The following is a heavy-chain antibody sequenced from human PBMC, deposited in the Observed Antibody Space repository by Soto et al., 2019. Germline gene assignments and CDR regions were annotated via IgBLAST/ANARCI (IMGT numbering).Heavy chain of an antibody. CDR3: ARDLGGWTDY. D-gene: IGHD6-19*01. J-gene: IGHJ4*02. CDR2: INAVNGNT. CDR1: GYTFTSYA. Sequence: QVQLVQSGAEVKKPGASVKVSCKASGYTFTSYAMHWVRQAPGQRLEWMGWINAVNGNTKYSQKFQGRVTITRDTSASTAYMELSSLRSEDTTVYYCARDLGGWTDYWGQGTLVTVSS. V-gene: IGHV1-3*01.